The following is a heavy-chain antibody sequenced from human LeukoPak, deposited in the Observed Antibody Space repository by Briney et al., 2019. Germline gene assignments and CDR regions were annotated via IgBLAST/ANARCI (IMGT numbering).Heavy chain of an antibody. CDR1: GYSFSDHH. CDR3: ARALYYDSSGYYYSFDY. J-gene: IGHJ4*02. Sequence: GASVKVSCKTSGYSFSDHHIHWVRQAPGQGLEWMGGIIPIFGTANYAQKFQGRFTITTDESTSTAYMELSSLRSEDTAVYYCARALYYDSSGYYYSFDYWGQGTLVTVSS. D-gene: IGHD3-22*01. V-gene: IGHV1-69*05. CDR2: IIPIFGTA.